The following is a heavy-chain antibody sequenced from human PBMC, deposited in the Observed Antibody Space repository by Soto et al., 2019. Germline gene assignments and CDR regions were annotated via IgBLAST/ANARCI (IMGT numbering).Heavy chain of an antibody. CDR2: IYYSGST. J-gene: IGHJ6*02. CDR3: ARHPYSYGSGSYYNRKGYYGMDV. Sequence: PSETLSLTCTVSGGSISSGGYYWSWIRQHPGKGLEWIGYIYYSGSTYYNPSLKSRVTISVDTSKNQFSLKLSSVTAADTAVYYCARHPYSYGSGSYYNRKGYYGMDVWGQGTTVTVSS. V-gene: IGHV4-31*03. D-gene: IGHD3-10*01. CDR1: GGSISSGGYY.